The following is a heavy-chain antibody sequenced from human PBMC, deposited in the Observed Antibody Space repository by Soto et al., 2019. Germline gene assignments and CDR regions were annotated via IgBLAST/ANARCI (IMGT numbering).Heavy chain of an antibody. CDR2: INYSGRT. D-gene: IGHD2-21*01. CDR3: ARCGTLGKDYGVDV. Sequence: QVQLQESGPGLVKPSQTLSLTCSVSSGSISSSDYYWSLVRQPPGKGLEWIGYINYSGRTYYKPALRSRVSISIDTSKNQFSLRLTSVTAADTAVYFCARCGTLGKDYGVDVWGQATTVTVSS. CDR1: SGSISSSDYY. V-gene: IGHV4-30-4*01. J-gene: IGHJ6*02.